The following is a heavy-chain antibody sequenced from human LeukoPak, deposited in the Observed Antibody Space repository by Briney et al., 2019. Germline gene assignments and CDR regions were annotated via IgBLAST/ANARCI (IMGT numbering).Heavy chain of an antibody. CDR2: KDYSGST. V-gene: IGHV4-59*01. Sequence: SETLSLTCTVSGGSISRYYWSWIRQPPGKGLEWIGYKDYSGSTNYNRSLKSRVAISVDTSKNQFSLKLSSVTAADTAVYYCARVYYSSSYDYWYFDLWGRGTLVTVSS. CDR1: GGSISRYY. CDR3: ARVYYSSSYDYWYFDL. D-gene: IGHD6-13*01. J-gene: IGHJ2*01.